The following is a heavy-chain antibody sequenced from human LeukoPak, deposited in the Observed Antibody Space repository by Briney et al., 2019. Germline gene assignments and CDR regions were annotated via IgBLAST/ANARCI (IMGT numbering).Heavy chain of an antibody. J-gene: IGHJ4*02. D-gene: IGHD3-16*02. CDR2: IIPILGIA. Sequence: SVKVSCKASGGTFSSYTISWVRQAPGQGLEWMGRIIPILGIANYAQKFQGRVTITADKSTSTAYMELSNLRSEDTAVYYCALESYDYVWGSYRYTHYWGQGTLVTVSS. CDR1: GGTFSSYT. CDR3: ALESYDYVWGSYRYTHY. V-gene: IGHV1-69*02.